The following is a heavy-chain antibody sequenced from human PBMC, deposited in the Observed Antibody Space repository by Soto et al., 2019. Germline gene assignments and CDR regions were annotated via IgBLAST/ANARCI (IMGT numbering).Heavy chain of an antibody. CDR3: ARDIGGSSDY. V-gene: IGHV3-30*03. J-gene: IGHJ4*02. CDR1: GFTFSSYG. CDR2: ISYDGSST. D-gene: IGHD1-26*01. Sequence: GGSLRLSCAASGFTFSSYGMHWVRQAPGKGLEWVAVISYDGSSTTYADSVKGRFTISRDNAKNTLYLQMNSLRVEDTAVYYCARDIGGSSDYWGQGTLVTVSS.